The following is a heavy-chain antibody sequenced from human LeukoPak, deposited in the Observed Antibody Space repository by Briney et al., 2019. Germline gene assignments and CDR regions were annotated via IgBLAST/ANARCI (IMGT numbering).Heavy chain of an antibody. J-gene: IGHJ6*03. V-gene: IGHV4-39*07. CDR3: ARTTEAHSWRTRYYDYYMDV. CDR2: IFYSGST. D-gene: IGHD6-13*01. CDR1: SGSISTSNYY. Sequence: PSETPSLTCTVSSGSISTSNYYWGWVRQPPGKALEWIGNIFYSGSTYYSPSLKSRVTISLDTSRNQFSLKLSSVTAADTAVYYCARTTEAHSWRTRYYDYYMDVWGKGTTVTVSS.